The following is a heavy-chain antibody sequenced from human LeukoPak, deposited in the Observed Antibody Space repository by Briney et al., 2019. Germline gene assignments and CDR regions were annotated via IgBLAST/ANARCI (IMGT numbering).Heavy chain of an antibody. D-gene: IGHD6-19*01. Sequence: PGGSLRLSCAASGFTFSSYAMSWARQAPGKGLEWVSSISGSGGITYYADSVKGRFTISRDNSKNTLYLQMNSLRAEDTAVYYCASLSEEWLEYYYRAVWGKGTRVSVSS. V-gene: IGHV3-23*01. CDR3: ASLSEEWLEYYYRAV. CDR2: ISGSGGIT. CDR1: GFTFSSYA. J-gene: IGHJ6*03.